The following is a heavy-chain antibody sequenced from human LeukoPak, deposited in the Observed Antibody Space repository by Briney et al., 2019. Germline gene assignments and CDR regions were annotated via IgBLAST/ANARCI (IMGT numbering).Heavy chain of an antibody. J-gene: IGHJ5*02. Sequence: GSLRLSCAASGFTFSSYWMSWVRQPPGKGLEWIGSIYDSGGTYYNPSLKSRVTISVDTSKNQFSLKLNSVTAADTAVYYCARHYGPWGQGTLVTVSS. CDR2: IYDSGGT. V-gene: IGHV4-39*01. CDR1: GFTFSSYW. D-gene: IGHD3-10*01. CDR3: ARHYGP.